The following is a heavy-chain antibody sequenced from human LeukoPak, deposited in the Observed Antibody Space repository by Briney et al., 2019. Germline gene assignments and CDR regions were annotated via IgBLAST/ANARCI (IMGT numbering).Heavy chain of an antibody. Sequence: PSETLSLTCTVSGGSISSSSYYWGWIRQPSGKGLEWIGSIYYSGSTYYNPSLKSQVTISVDTSKNQFSLKLSSVTAADTAVYYCAREMERRFPFTGSDAFDIWGQGTMVTVSS. CDR1: GGSISSSSYY. CDR3: AREMERRFPFTGSDAFDI. CDR2: IYYSGST. V-gene: IGHV4-39*07. D-gene: IGHD3-10*01. J-gene: IGHJ3*02.